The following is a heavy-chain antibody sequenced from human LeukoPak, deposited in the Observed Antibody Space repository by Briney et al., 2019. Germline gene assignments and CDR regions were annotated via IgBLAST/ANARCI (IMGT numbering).Heavy chain of an antibody. V-gene: IGHV3-30-3*01. CDR2: ISYVGSNK. Sequence: GGSLRLSCAASGFTFSSYAMHWVRQAPGKGLEWVAVISYVGSNKYYADSVKGRFTISRDNSKNTLYLQMNSLRAEDTAVYYCASVRLEWLSYFDYWGQGTLVTVSS. J-gene: IGHJ4*02. CDR3: ASVRLEWLSYFDY. D-gene: IGHD3-3*01. CDR1: GFTFSSYA.